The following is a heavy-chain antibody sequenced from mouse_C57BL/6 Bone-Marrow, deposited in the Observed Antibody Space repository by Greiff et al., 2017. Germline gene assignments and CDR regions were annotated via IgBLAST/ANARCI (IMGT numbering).Heavy chain of an antibody. Sequence: QVQLQQSGAELARPGASVKLSCKASGYTFTSYGISWVKQRTGQGLEWIGEIYPRSGNTYYNEKFKGKATLTADKSSSTAYMELRSLTSEDSAVYSCARGSDGERTFAMDYWGQGTSVTVSS. CDR2: IYPRSGNT. D-gene: IGHD2-13*01. CDR3: ARGSDGERTFAMDY. CDR1: GYTFTSYG. J-gene: IGHJ4*01. V-gene: IGHV1-81*01.